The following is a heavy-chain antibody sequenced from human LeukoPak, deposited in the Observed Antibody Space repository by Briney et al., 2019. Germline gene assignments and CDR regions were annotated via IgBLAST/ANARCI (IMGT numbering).Heavy chain of an antibody. D-gene: IGHD2-2*01. CDR3: ARYQLQFDY. CDR1: GFTFSSYA. J-gene: IGHJ4*02. V-gene: IGHV3-30*01. Sequence: GGSLRLSCAASGFTFSSYAMHWVRQAPGKGLEWEAVISYDGSNKYYADSVKGRFTISRDNSKNTLYLQMNSLRAEDTAVYYCARYQLQFDYWGQGTLVTVSS. CDR2: ISYDGSNK.